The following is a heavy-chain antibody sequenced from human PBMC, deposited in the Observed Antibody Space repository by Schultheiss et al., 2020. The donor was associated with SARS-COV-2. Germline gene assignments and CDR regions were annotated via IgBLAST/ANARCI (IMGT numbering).Heavy chain of an antibody. Sequence: GESLKISCAASGFTFSSYAMHWVRQAPGKGLEWVAVISYDESNKYYADSVKGRFTISRDNSKNTLYLQMNSLRAEDTAVYYCAREGVNYYGSGSYYRSYAFDIWGQGTMVTVSS. J-gene: IGHJ3*02. CDR1: GFTFSSYA. V-gene: IGHV3-30*04. CDR3: AREGVNYYGSGSYYRSYAFDI. D-gene: IGHD3-10*01. CDR2: ISYDESNK.